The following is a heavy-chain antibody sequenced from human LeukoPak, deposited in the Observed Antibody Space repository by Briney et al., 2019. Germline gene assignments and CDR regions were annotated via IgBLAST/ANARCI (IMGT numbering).Heavy chain of an antibody. CDR1: GYSFTNCW. V-gene: IGHV5-51*01. Sequence: GESLKISCKGFGYSFTNCWIGWVRQMPGKGMEWMGVIYPGDSDTRYSPSFQGQVTFSADKSISTAYLQWSSLKASDTAMYYCARRLPVTAGDFDYWGQGTLVTVSS. CDR2: IYPGDSDT. J-gene: IGHJ4*02. D-gene: IGHD4-17*01. CDR3: ARRLPVTAGDFDY.